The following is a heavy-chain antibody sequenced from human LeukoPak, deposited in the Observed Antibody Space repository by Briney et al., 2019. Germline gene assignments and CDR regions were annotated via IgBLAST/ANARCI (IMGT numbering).Heavy chain of an antibody. CDR3: AKDRLLRAEYYGDYPDDAFDI. V-gene: IGHV3-23*01. D-gene: IGHD4-17*01. CDR2: ISGSGGST. CDR1: GFTFSSYA. Sequence: GGSLRLSCAASGFTFSSYAMSWVRQAPGKGLEWVSAISGSGGSTYYADSVKGRFTISRDNSKNTLYLQMNSLRAEDTAVYYCAKDRLLRAEYYGDYPDDAFDIWGQGTMVTVSS. J-gene: IGHJ3*02.